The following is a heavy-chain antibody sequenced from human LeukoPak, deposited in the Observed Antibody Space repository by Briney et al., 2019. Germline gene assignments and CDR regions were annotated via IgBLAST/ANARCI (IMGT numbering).Heavy chain of an antibody. J-gene: IGHJ4*02. CDR3: AREKGRGVISPYYDY. D-gene: IGHD3-10*01. CDR1: GLTVRNNY. CDR2: IYSDGST. Sequence: GGSLRLSCAASGLTVRNNYMSWVPQAPGKGLEWVSVIYSDGSTYYEDSVKGRFTISRDNSKNTLALQMNSLRAEDTAVYYCAREKGRGVISPYYDYWGQGTLVTVSS. V-gene: IGHV3-53*01.